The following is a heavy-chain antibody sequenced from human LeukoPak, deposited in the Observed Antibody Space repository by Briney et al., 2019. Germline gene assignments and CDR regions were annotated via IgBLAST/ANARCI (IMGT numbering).Heavy chain of an antibody. Sequence: SVTVSCTASGGTFSIYAISWVRQAPGQGLEWMGGIIPILGTANYAQKFQGRVTITADESTSTAYMELSSLRSEDTAVYYCARDARPNYYDSSGYLDVWGQGTTVTVSS. CDR3: ARDARPNYYDSSGYLDV. CDR2: IIPILGTA. CDR1: GGTFSIYA. J-gene: IGHJ6*02. D-gene: IGHD3-22*01. V-gene: IGHV1-69*13.